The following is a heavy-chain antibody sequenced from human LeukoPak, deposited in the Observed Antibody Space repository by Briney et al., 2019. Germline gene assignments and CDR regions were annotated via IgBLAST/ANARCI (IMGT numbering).Heavy chain of an antibody. CDR1: GFTFSDYW. V-gene: IGHV3-7*01. D-gene: IGHD2-2*01. CDR3: ARDRAMDDY. Sequence: GGALRLSCAAPGFTFSDYWMNWGRPAPGEGPEWVANINQDGSEKNYVDSVKGRFTISRDDAKNSLYLQMNSLRAEDTAVYYCARDRAMDDYWGQGTLVTVSS. J-gene: IGHJ4*02. CDR2: INQDGSEK.